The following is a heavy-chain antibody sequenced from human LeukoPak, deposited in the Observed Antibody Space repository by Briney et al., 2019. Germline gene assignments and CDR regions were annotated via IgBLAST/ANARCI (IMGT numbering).Heavy chain of an antibody. Sequence: GGSLRLSCAASESSVGTNYMTWLRQAPGKGLKWVSLIYSGGSTYYADSVKGRFTISRDNSKNTLYLQMNSLRAEDTAVYYCARSSEGSNWLTYGTYSYYYYRDVWGKGTTVTVSS. V-gene: IGHV3-66*01. CDR1: ESSVGTNY. CDR2: IYSGGST. D-gene: IGHD6-13*01. J-gene: IGHJ6*03. CDR3: ARSSEGSNWLTYGTYSYYYYRDV.